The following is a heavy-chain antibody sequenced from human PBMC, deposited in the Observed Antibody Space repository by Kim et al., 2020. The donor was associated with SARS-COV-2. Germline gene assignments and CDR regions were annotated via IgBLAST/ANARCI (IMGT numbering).Heavy chain of an antibody. J-gene: IGHJ6*02. D-gene: IGHD2-2*01. Sequence: SETLSLTCTVSGGSISSYYWSWIRQPPGKGLEWIGYIYYSGSTNYNPSLKSRVTISVDTSKNQFSLKLSSVTAADTAVYYCASSAVVVVPAASYYGMDVWGQGTTVTVSS. CDR2: IYYSGST. CDR3: ASSAVVVVPAASYYGMDV. V-gene: IGHV4-59*13. CDR1: GGSISSYY.